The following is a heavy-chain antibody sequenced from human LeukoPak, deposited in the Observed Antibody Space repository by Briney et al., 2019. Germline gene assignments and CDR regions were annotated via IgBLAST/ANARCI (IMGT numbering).Heavy chain of an antibody. CDR1: GYTFTGYY. J-gene: IGHJ6*03. CDR2: INPNSGGT. Sequence: ASVKVSCKASGYTFTGYYMHWVRQAPGQGLEWMGWINPNSGGTNYAQKFQGRVTMTRNTSISTAYMELSSLRSEDTAVYYCARGLAPYYYYYMDVWGKGTTVTISS. V-gene: IGHV1-2*02. CDR3: ARGLAPYYYYYMDV. D-gene: IGHD2-21*01.